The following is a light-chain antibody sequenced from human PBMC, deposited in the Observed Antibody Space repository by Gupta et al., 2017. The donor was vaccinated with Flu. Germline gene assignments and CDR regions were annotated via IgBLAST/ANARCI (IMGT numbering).Light chain of an antibody. CDR1: QDISNY. Sequence: DIQMTQSPSSLSASVGDRVTITCQASQDISNYLNWYQQKPGKAPKLMIYDASNLETGDTSRFGGGGEKKDFTCTSSRRQEEVGDYYYLQQDNTLFSFGHGTKVDIK. CDR2: DAS. CDR3: QQDNTLFS. V-gene: IGKV1-33*01. J-gene: IGKJ3*01.